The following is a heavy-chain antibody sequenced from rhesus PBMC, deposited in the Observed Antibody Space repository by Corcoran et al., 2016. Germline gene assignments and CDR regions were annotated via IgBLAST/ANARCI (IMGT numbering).Heavy chain of an antibody. J-gene: IGHJ6*01. CDR2: IYGNSAST. CDR1: GGSISGYYY. V-gene: IGHV4-73*01. D-gene: IGHD6-25*01. CDR3: AREGIAAAGTGYYGLDS. Sequence: QVQLQQWGEGLVKPSETLSLTCAVYGGSISGYYYWSWIRQPPGKGLEWIGYIYGNSASTNYNPSIKNRVTISKDTSKNQFSLKLSSVTAADTAVYYCAREGIAAAGTGYYGLDSWGQGVVVTVSS.